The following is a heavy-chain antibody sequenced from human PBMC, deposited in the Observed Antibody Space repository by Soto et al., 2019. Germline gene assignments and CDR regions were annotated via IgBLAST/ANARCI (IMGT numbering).Heavy chain of an antibody. CDR1: GFTFSSYA. CDR3: VTPDDIVVVVAATEGPAGMDV. V-gene: IGHV3-64D*08. J-gene: IGHJ6*02. D-gene: IGHD2-15*01. CDR2: ISSNGGST. Sequence: PGGSLRLSCSASGFTFSSYAMHWVRQAPGKGLEYVSAISSNGGSTYYADSVKGRFTISRDNSKNTLYLQMSSLRAEDTAVYYCVTPDDIVVVVAATEGPAGMDVWGQGTTVTVSS.